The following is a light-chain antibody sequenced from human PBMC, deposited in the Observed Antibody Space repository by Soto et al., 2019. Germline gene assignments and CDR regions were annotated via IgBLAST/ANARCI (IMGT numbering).Light chain of an antibody. CDR3: CSYAGSSTPYV. CDR2: EVS. V-gene: IGLV2-23*02. Sequence: QSALTQPASVSGSPGQSITLSCTGNSRDVGSYNLVSWYQQHPGKAPKLMIYEVSKRPSGVSNRFSGSKSGNTASLTISGLQAEDEADYYCCSYAGSSTPYVFGTGTKVTVL. J-gene: IGLJ1*01. CDR1: SRDVGSYNL.